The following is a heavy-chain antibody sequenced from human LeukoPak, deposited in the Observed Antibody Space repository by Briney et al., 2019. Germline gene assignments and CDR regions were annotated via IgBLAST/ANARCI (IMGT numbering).Heavy chain of an antibody. CDR1: GGSFSGYY. CDR2: INHSGST. V-gene: IGHV4-34*01. CDR3: ARGPFVGSGSYYKPRNFDY. J-gene: IGHJ4*02. D-gene: IGHD3-10*01. Sequence: SETLSLTCAVYGGSFSGYYWSWIRQPPGKGLEWIGEINHSGSTNYNPSLKSRVTISVDTSKNQFSLKLSSVTAADTAVYYCARGPFVGSGSYYKPRNFDYWGQGTLVTVSS.